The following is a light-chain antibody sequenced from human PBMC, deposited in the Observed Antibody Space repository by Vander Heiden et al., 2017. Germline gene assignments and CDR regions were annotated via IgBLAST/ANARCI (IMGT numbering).Light chain of an antibody. Sequence: DIQMTQSPSSLSASVGHRVTITCRASQSISSYLNWYQQKPGKAPKLLIYAASSLQSGVPSRFSGSGSGTDFTLTISSLQPEDFATYYCQQSDSTPFTFGHGTKVDIK. CDR3: QQSDSTPFT. V-gene: IGKV1-39*01. CDR2: AAS. J-gene: IGKJ3*01. CDR1: QSISSY.